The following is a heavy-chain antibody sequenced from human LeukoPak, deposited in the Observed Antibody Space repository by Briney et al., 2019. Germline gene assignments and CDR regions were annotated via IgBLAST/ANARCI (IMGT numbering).Heavy chain of an antibody. CDR2: IWYDGSKK. V-gene: IGHV3-30*02. D-gene: IGHD1-26*01. J-gene: IGHJ4*02. CDR1: GFTFSNYG. Sequence: GGSLRLSCAASGFTFSNYGIHWVRQPPGKGLEWVAFIWYDGSKKNYTDSVKGRLTISRDNSKNTLYLQMNSLRAGDTAVYYCAKAMGATLFDYWGQGTLVTVSS. CDR3: AKAMGATLFDY.